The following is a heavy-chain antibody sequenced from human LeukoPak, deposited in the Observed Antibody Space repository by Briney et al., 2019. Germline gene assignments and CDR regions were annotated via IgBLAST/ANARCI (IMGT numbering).Heavy chain of an antibody. J-gene: IGHJ5*02. V-gene: IGHV4-39*01. CDR1: GDSIAATSYY. CDR3: ARQIRYTYDPNWFHP. Sequence: PSETLSLTCSVSGDSIAATSYYWAWIRQPPGKGLEWIGSIYYGGNINYDPSLQSRVTISIDTSKNQFSLSLTSVTAADPAVYFCARQIRYTYDPNWFHPWGQGTLVTVSS. CDR2: IYYGGNI. D-gene: IGHD5-12*01.